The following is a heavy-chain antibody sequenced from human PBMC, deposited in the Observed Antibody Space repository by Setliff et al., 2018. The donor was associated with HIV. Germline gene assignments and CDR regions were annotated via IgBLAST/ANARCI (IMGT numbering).Heavy chain of an antibody. J-gene: IGHJ6*03. CDR1: GDSVSSGADY. CDR3: ARVKIVDTATITGLFYYHYIDV. V-gene: IGHV4-31*03. Sequence: PSETLSLTGTVSGDSVSSGADYWSWIRQLPGKGLEYIGYISYRVTTYYNPSLKNRVTISLDKSENQFSLRLSSVAAADTAVYYCARVKIVDTATITGLFYYHYIDVWGNGTKVTVSS. D-gene: IGHD5-18*01. CDR2: ISYRVTT.